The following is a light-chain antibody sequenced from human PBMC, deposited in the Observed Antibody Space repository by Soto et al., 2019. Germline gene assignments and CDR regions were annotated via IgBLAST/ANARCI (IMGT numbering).Light chain of an antibody. CDR2: GPY. CDR3: QQYNNGPPLT. V-gene: IGKV3-15*01. Sequence: EIVMPQSPATLSVSPGERATLSCRASPSVSSNLAWYQQKPGQAPRLLIYGPYTRATGIPARFSGSGSGTEFTLTGSSRRSVDFAVYYCQQYNNGPPLTFGGGTKVDIK. J-gene: IGKJ4*01. CDR1: PSVSSN.